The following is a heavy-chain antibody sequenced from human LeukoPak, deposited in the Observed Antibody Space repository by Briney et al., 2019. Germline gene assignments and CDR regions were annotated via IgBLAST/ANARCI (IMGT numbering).Heavy chain of an antibody. D-gene: IGHD6-19*01. CDR1: GDSISRYY. V-gene: IGHV4-4*07. J-gene: IGHJ5*02. CDR3: ARDRQWLVDH. Sequence: SETLSLTCTVPGDSISRYYWSWIRQPAGKGLEWIGRVYVTGSTNLNPALQSRVTMSVDTSKNQSSLKLTSVTAADTAVYYCARDRQWLVDHWGQGTLVTVSS. CDR2: VYVTGST.